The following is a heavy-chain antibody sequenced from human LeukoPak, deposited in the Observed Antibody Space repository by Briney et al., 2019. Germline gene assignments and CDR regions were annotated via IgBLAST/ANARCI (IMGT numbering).Heavy chain of an antibody. CDR2: ISSSSSYI. V-gene: IGHV3-21*01. CDR3: ARGQSVVSETTTAFDY. D-gene: IGHD4-17*01. J-gene: IGHJ4*02. Sequence: GGSLRLSCAASGFTFSSYSMNWVRQAPGKGLEWVSSISSSSSYIYSADSVKGRFTISRDNAKNSLYLQMNSLRAEDTDVYYCARGQSVVSETTTAFDYWGQGTLVTVSS. CDR1: GFTFSSYS.